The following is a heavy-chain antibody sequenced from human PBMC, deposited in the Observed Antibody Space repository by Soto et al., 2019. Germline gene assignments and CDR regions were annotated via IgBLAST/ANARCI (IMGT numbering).Heavy chain of an antibody. CDR2: ISAYNGNT. CDR3: ARGGVFDWELNWFDP. Sequence: APTDVSCEASGSSVTSNGILWVRQAPVQGLEWMGWISAYNGNTNYAQKLQGRVTMTTDTSTSTAYMELRSLRSDDTAVYYCARGGVFDWELNWFDPWGQGTLVTVCS. V-gene: IGHV1-18*01. J-gene: IGHJ5*02. CDR1: GSSVTSNG. D-gene: IGHD1-7*01.